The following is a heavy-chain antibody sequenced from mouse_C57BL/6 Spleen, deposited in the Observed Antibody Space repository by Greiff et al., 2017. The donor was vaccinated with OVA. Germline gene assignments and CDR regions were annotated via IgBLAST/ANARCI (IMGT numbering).Heavy chain of an antibody. CDR2: ISNLAYSI. Sequence: EVKLVESGGGLVQPGGSLKLSCAASGFTFSDYGMAWVRQAPRKGPEWVAFISNLAYSIYYADTVTGRFTISRENAKNTLYLEMSSLRSKDTAMYYCARHDYYGSRYFDVWGTGTTVTVSS. J-gene: IGHJ1*03. V-gene: IGHV5-15*01. CDR3: ARHDYYGSRYFDV. D-gene: IGHD1-1*01. CDR1: GFTFSDYG.